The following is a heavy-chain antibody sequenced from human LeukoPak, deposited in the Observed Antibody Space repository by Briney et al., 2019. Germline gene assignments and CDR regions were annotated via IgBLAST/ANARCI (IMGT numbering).Heavy chain of an antibody. D-gene: IGHD3-22*01. CDR2: IYTSGST. V-gene: IGHV4-4*07. CDR3: ARAFDPYYDSRGYYFDY. CDR1: GGSISSYY. J-gene: IGHJ4*02. Sequence: SETLSLTCTVSGGSISSYYWSWIRQPAGKGLEWIGRIYTSGSTNYNPSLKSRVTMSVDTSKNQFSLKLSSVTAADTAVYYCARAFDPYYDSRGYYFDYWGQGTLVTVSS.